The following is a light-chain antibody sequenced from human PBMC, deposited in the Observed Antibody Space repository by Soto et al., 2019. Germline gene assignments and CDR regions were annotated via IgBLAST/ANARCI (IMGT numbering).Light chain of an antibody. V-gene: IGLV2-14*01. CDR2: DVT. CDR3: SSYTTSSSYV. Sequence: QSALTQPASVCGSPGQSITITCTGTSSDVGVYIYVSWYQQHPGKAPQLMIYDVTSRPSGVSYRFSGSKSGNTASLTISGLQAEDEADYYCSSYTTSSSYVFGTGTKVTVL. CDR1: SSDVGVYIY. J-gene: IGLJ1*01.